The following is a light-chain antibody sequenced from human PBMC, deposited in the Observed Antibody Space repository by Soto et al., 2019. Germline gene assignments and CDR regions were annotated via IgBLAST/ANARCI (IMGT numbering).Light chain of an antibody. Sequence: EIVLTQSPGTLSLSPGEGATLSCRASQSISSSYLAWYQQKPGQAPRLLIYGASTRATGIPDRFSGRGSGTDFTLTISRLEPEDFAVYYCQLYGSSPPITFGQGTRLEI. J-gene: IGKJ5*01. CDR1: QSISSSY. CDR2: GAS. V-gene: IGKV3-20*01. CDR3: QLYGSSPPIT.